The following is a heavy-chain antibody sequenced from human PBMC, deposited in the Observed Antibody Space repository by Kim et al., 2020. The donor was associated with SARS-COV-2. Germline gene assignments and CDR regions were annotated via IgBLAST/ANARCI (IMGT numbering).Heavy chain of an antibody. CDR3: ARGLGYGGNYYYYGMDV. J-gene: IGHJ6*02. D-gene: IGHD2-15*01. CDR2: IYYSGSN. CDR1: GGSISSYY. V-gene: IGHV4-59*01. Sequence: SETLSLTCTVSGGSISSYYWSWIRQPPGKGLEWIGYIYYSGSNNYNPSLKSRVTISVDTSKNQFSLKLSSVTAADTAVYYCARGLGYGGNYYYYGMDVWGQGTTVTVSS.